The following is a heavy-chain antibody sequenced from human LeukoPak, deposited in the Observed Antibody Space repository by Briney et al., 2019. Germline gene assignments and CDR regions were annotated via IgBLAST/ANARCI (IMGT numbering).Heavy chain of an antibody. D-gene: IGHD3-16*02. Sequence: GGSLRLSCAASGFTVSTNYMTWVRQAPGKGLEWVSVIYSGGSTYYADSVKGIFTISRDNLKNTLYLQMNSLRAEDTAVYYCARSSELSAPLVFDYWGQGTLVTVSS. CDR3: ARSSELSAPLVFDY. J-gene: IGHJ4*02. CDR2: IYSGGST. CDR1: GFTVSTNY. V-gene: IGHV3-66*01.